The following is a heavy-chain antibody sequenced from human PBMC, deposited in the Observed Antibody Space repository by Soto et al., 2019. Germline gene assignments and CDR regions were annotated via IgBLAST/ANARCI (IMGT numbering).Heavy chain of an antibody. CDR2: ISSSSSTI. J-gene: IGHJ4*02. Sequence: GGSLRLSCAASGFTFSSYAMSWVRQAPGKGLEWVSYISSSSSTIYYADSVKGRFTISRDNAKNSLYLQMNSLRAEDTAVYYCARVVVAAAGGGWGQGTLVTVSS. CDR1: GFTFSSYA. CDR3: ARVVVAAAGGG. V-gene: IGHV3-48*01. D-gene: IGHD6-13*01.